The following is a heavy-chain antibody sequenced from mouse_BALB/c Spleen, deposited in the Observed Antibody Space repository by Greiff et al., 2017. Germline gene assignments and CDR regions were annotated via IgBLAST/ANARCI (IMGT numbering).Heavy chain of an antibody. D-gene: IGHD2-14*01. V-gene: IGHV14-3*02. Sequence: EVQLQQSGAELVKPGASVKLSCTASGFNIKDTYMHWVKQRPEQGLEWIGRIDPANGNTKYDPKFQGKATITADTSSNTAYLQLSSLTSEDTAFYYCAKGGAYYRYDGYFDVWGAGTTVTVSS. J-gene: IGHJ1*01. CDR1: GFNIKDTY. CDR3: AKGGAYYRYDGYFDV. CDR2: IDPANGNT.